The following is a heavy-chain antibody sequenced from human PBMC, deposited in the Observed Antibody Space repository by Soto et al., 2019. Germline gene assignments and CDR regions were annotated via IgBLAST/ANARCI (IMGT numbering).Heavy chain of an antibody. J-gene: IGHJ4*02. CDR1: GFSFSTYE. Sequence: EVQLVESGGGLVQPGGSLRLSCAASGFSFSTYEMNWVRQAPGKGLEWVSIITSDGRTYYADSVKGRFTISRDNSKNTVYLQMNSLRAEDTAVYYCAKDYSTVTTDPLSVVLFDYWGQGALVTVSS. D-gene: IGHD4-17*01. CDR2: ITSDGRT. V-gene: IGHV3-23*04. CDR3: AKDYSTVTTDPLSVVLFDY.